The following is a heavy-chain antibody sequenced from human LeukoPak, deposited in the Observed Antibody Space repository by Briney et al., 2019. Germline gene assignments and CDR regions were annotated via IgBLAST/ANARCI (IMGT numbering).Heavy chain of an antibody. J-gene: IGHJ4*02. CDR1: GFTFSSYA. CDR2: VSGSGSST. Sequence: PGGPLRLSCAASGFTFSSYAMSWVRQAPGKGLEWVSGVSGSGSSTYYADSVKGRFTVSRDNSKDTLYLQMNSLRAEDTAVYYCAKDTIDYYDNSGYYRGWGQGTLVTVSS. CDR3: AKDTIDYYDNSGYYRG. V-gene: IGHV3-23*01. D-gene: IGHD3-22*01.